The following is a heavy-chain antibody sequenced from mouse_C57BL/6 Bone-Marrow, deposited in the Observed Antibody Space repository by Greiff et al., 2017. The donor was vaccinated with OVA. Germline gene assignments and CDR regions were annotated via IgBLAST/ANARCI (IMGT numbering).Heavy chain of an antibody. CDR3: ARSVMGFAY. V-gene: IGHV1-69*01. J-gene: IGHJ3*01. Sequence: QVHVKQPGAELVMPGASVKLSCKASGYTFTSYWMHWVKQRPGQGLEWIGEIDPSDSYTNYNQKFKGKSTLTVDKSSSTAYMQLSSLTSEDSAVYYCARSVMGFAYWGQGTLVTVSA. CDR1: GYTFTSYW. CDR2: IDPSDSYT. D-gene: IGHD1-1*02.